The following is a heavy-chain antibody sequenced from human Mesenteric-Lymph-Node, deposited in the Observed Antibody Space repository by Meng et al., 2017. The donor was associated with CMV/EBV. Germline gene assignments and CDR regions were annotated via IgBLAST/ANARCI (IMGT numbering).Heavy chain of an antibody. D-gene: IGHD2-2*01. CDR2: INPSSGAT. CDR1: GYTFTNYY. Sequence: KVSCKASGYTFTNYYIRWVRQAPGQGLEWMGRINPSSGATNYAQTFQDRVTMTSDTSITTAYVELSSLRSDDTAVYYCARDQSAAAINWGQGTLVTVSS. V-gene: IGHV1-2*06. CDR3: ARDQSAAAIN. J-gene: IGHJ4*02.